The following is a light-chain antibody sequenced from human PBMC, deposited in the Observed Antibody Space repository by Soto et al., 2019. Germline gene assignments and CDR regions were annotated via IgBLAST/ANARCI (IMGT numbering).Light chain of an antibody. Sequence: QLVLTQSPSASASLGASVKLTCTLSSGHSSYAIAWHQQQPEKGPRYLMKLNSDGSHSKGDGIPDRFSGSSSGAERYLTISSLQSEDEADYYCQTWGTGGVVFDGGTKLTVL. CDR2: LNSDGSH. V-gene: IGLV4-69*01. CDR3: QTWGTGGVV. J-gene: IGLJ2*01. CDR1: SGHSSYA.